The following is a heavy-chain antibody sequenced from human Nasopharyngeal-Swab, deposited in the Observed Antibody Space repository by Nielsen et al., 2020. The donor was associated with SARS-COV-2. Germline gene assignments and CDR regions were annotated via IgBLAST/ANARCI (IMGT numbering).Heavy chain of an antibody. CDR2: ISSSGSTI. CDR1: GFTFSSYE. J-gene: IGHJ5*02. V-gene: IGHV3-48*03. Sequence: GESLKISCAASGFTFSSYEMNWVRQAPGKGLEWVSYISSSGSTIYYADSVKGRFTISRDNAKNSLYLQMNSLRAEDTAVYYFARGWGIAARSGWFDPWGHGTLVTVSS. CDR3: ARGWGIAARSGWFDP. D-gene: IGHD6-6*01.